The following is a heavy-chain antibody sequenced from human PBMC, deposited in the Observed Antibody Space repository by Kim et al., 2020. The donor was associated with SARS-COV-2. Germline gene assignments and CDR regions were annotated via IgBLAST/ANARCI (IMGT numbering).Heavy chain of an antibody. CDR3: ARSGVGEFTLDY. D-gene: IGHD3-10*01. J-gene: IGHJ4*02. CDR2: IYHSGST. CDR1: GGSISSGGYS. Sequence: SETLSLTCAVSGGSISSGGYSWSWIRQPPGKGLEWIGYIYHSGSTYYNPSLKSRVTISVDRSKNQFSLKLSSVTAADTAVYYCARSGVGEFTLDYWGQGTLVTVSS. V-gene: IGHV4-30-2*01.